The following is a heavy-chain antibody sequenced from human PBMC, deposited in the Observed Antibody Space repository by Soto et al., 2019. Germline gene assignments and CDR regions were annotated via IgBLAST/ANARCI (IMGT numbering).Heavy chain of an antibody. CDR3: AGREYSGYDNFDY. J-gene: IGHJ4*02. D-gene: IGHD5-12*01. V-gene: IGHV4-39*01. Sequence: SETLSLTCTVSGGSISSSSYYWGWIRQPPGKGLEWIGSIYYSGSTYYNPSLKSRVTISVDTSKNQFSLKLSSVTAADTAVYYCAGREYSGYDNFDYWGQGTLVTVSS. CDR2: IYYSGST. CDR1: GGSISSSSYY.